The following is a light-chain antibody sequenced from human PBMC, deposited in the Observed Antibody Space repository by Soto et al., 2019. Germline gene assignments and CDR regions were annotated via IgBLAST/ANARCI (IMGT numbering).Light chain of an antibody. CDR2: LATDGSH. CDR3: LVSYIGARV. J-gene: IGLJ3*02. Sequence: QLVLTQSPSASASLGASVKLTCTLSSEHSNYAIAWYQQQPEKGPRYLMKLATDGSHTKGDGIPDRFSGSSSGAERYLTISSLQSEDEADYYCLVSYIGARVFGGGTQLTVL. V-gene: IGLV4-69*01. CDR1: SEHSNYA.